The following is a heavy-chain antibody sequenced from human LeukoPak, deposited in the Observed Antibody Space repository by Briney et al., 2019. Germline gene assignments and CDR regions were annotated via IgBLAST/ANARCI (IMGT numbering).Heavy chain of an antibody. CDR2: IYYSGST. V-gene: IGHV4-61*01. J-gene: IGHJ4*02. Sequence: SETLSLTCTVSGGSVSSGSYYWSWIRQPPGKGLEWIGYIYYSGSTNYNPSLKSRVTISVDTSKNQFSLKLSSVTAADTAVYYCAREIGLAVAYDYWGQGTLVTVSS. CDR1: GGSVSSGSYY. D-gene: IGHD6-19*01. CDR3: AREIGLAVAYDY.